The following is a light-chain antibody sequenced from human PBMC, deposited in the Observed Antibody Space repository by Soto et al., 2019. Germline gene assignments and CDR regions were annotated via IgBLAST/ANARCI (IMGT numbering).Light chain of an antibody. CDR3: AAWDDRLNGLYV. Sequence: QSPPTLRVAPCANLGQRFPIYCYGSSSKIGSNTVNWYQQLPGTAPKLVIYSNNQRPPGVPDRFSGSKSGTSASLAIGGLQSEDEADYYCAAWDDRLNGLYVFGTGTKVTVL. J-gene: IGLJ1*01. V-gene: IGLV1-44*01. CDR1: SSKIGSNT. CDR2: SNN.